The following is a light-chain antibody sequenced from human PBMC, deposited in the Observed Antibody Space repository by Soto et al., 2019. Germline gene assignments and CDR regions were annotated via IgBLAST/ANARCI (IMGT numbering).Light chain of an antibody. CDR2: EDS. Sequence: QSALTQAASVSGSPGQSITIYCTGTSSDVGGYNLVSWYQHHPGKAPKVMIYEDSERPSGVSNRFSGSKSGNTASLTISGLQAEDEADYYCCSYAGPYTWVFGGGTKLTVL. CDR1: SSDVGGYNL. V-gene: IGLV2-23*01. CDR3: CSYAGPYTWV. J-gene: IGLJ3*02.